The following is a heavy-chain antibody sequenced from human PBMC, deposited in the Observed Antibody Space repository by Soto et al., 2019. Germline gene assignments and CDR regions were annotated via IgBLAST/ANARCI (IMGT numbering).Heavy chain of an antibody. Sequence: ASVKVSWKASGYTFISYHMHWVRQAPGQGLEWMGIINPSGGSTNYAQKFQGRVTMTRDTSTSTVYMELSSLRSEDTAVYYSARNFPIRDGYNAELDYWG. D-gene: IGHD5-12*01. CDR1: GYTFISYH. J-gene: IGHJ4*01. CDR3: ARNFPIRDGYNAELDY. V-gene: IGHV1-46*01. CDR2: INPSGGST.